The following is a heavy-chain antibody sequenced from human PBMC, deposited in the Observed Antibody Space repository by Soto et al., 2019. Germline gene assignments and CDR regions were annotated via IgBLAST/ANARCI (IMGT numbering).Heavy chain of an antibody. CDR3: ARGNPYYYESSGHYKGAHYFDC. Sequence: PSETLCITFTVGDGAISNDYWSWIRQPPGRGLEWIGHIFYSGSTNYSPSLKSRVTISVDTSKNQFSLKLSSVTAADTAVYYCARGNPYYYESSGHYKGAHYFDCWGQGTLVTSPQ. J-gene: IGHJ4*02. V-gene: IGHV4-59*12. CDR1: DGAISNDY. CDR2: IFYSGST. D-gene: IGHD3-22*01.